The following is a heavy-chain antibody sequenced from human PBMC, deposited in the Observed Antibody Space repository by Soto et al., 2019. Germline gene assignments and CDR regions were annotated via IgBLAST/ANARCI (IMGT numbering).Heavy chain of an antibody. D-gene: IGHD5-12*01. CDR1: GFSFIDYS. Sequence: ASVKVSCKASGFSFIDYSILWVRQAPGQSLEWLGLINAVNGNTKYSHKFQDRVTITSDTSATTTYMELRSLRSEDTAVFYCARSAKKTWLPDXWGQGTLVTVSX. CDR2: INAVNGNT. CDR3: ARSAKKTWLPDX. V-gene: IGHV1-3*01. J-gene: IGHJ4*02.